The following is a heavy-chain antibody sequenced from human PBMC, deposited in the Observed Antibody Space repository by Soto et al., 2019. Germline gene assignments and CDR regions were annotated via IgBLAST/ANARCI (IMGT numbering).Heavy chain of an antibody. V-gene: IGHV1-69*01. CDR2: IIPIFDTT. J-gene: IGHJ4*02. Sequence: QLHLVQSGAELKTPGSSLKVSCKASGGTFSNSGISWVRLAPGQGLEWMGGIIPIFDTTNYAQKLKGRITIIADESTNTVYMELSNLRSADTGVYYCARAPILVSVTLHENYFDSWGQGTLVTVYS. CDR1: GGTFSNSG. CDR3: ARAPILVSVTLHENYFDS. D-gene: IGHD2-21*02.